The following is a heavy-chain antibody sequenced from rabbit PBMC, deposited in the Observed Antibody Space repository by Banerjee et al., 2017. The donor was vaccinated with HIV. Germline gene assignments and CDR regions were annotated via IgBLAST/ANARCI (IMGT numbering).Heavy chain of an antibody. Sequence: QEQLEESGGGLVQPGGSLKLSCKASGFSFSNIYWICWVRQAPGKGLEWIGCIGTVTGSTYYASWAKGRFTISKTSTTVTLQMTSLTAADTATYFCARDLWYPLNLWGQGTLVTVS. J-gene: IGHJ4*01. V-gene: IGHV1S45*01. CDR3: ARDLWYPLNL. CDR1: GFSFSNIYW. D-gene: IGHD7-1*01. CDR2: IGTVTGST.